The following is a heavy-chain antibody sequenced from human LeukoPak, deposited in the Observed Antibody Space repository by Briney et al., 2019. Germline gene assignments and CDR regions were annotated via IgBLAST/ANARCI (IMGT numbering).Heavy chain of an antibody. CDR3: ASGSYYYYMDV. J-gene: IGHJ6*03. V-gene: IGHV3-64*01. CDR2: ISSNGGST. D-gene: IGHD1-26*01. Sequence: GGSLRLSCAASGFTFSSYAMHWVRQAPGKGLEYVSAISSNGGSTYYANSVKGRFTISRDNSKNTLYLQMGSLRVEDMAVYYCASGSYYYYMDVWGKGTTVTVSS. CDR1: GFTFSSYA.